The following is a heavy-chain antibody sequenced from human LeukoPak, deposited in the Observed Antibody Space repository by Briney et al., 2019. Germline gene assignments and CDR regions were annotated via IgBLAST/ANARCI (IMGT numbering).Heavy chain of an antibody. J-gene: IGHJ5*02. CDR3: AGGSITMVRGVSWFDP. CDR2: FYYSGDT. D-gene: IGHD3-10*01. V-gene: IGHV4-39*07. CDR1: GRSISTSTYY. Sequence: SETLSLTCTVSGRSISTSTYYWGWIRQPPGKGLEWIGSFYYSGDTYYNPSLKSRVIISVDTSNNQFSLKVNSMTAADTAVYYCAGGSITMVRGVSWFDPWGQGTLVTVSS.